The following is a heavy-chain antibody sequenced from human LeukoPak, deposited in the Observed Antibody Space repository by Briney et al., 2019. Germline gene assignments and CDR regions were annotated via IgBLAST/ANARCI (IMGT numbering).Heavy chain of an antibody. D-gene: IGHD3-9*01. CDR1: GGSISSYY. Sequence: SETLSLTCTVSGGSISSYYWSWIRQPPGKGLEWIGYIYYSGSTNYNPSLKSRVTISVDTSKNQFSLKLSSVTAAYTAVYYCARGDDILTGMLDYWGQGTLVTVSS. V-gene: IGHV4-59*01. CDR2: IYYSGST. CDR3: ARGDDILTGMLDY. J-gene: IGHJ4*02.